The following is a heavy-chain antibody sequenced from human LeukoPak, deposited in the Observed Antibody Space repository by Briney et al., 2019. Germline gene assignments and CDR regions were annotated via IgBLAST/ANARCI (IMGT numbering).Heavy chain of an antibody. CDR1: GFTFSSYA. CDR3: AKESPQFDY. J-gene: IGHJ4*02. Sequence: GGSLRLSCAASGFTFSSYAMSWAHQAPGKGLEWVSTISGTGGTAYYADSVKGRFTISRDNSKNTLYLQMNSLRVEDTAVYYCAKESPQFDYWGQGTLVTVSS. CDR2: ISGTGGTA. V-gene: IGHV3-23*01.